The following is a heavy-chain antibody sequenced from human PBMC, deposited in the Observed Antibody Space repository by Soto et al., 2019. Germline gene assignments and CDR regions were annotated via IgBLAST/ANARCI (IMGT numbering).Heavy chain of an antibody. CDR2: VSAYNGNT. Sequence: QVQLVQSGAEVKKPGASVKVSCMASGYTFTRYYINWVRQAPGQGLEWMGWVSAYNGNTHYEQKLQGRVTLTTDTSMRSADMELRRLRSDDTAVYFWVRSGQWDYLSDYWGQGTLVTVSS. CDR3: VRSGQWDYLSDY. V-gene: IGHV1-18*01. D-gene: IGHD1-26*01. J-gene: IGHJ4*02. CDR1: GYTFTRYY.